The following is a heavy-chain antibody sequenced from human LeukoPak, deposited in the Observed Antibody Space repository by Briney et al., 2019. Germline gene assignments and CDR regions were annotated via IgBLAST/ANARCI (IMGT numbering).Heavy chain of an antibody. V-gene: IGHV3-30*04. CDR1: GFTFSNYA. CDR3: ARGEFRLTLFDY. Sequence: GGSLRLSCAASGFTFSNYAMHWVRQAPGKGLEWVAVISYDGSNKYYADSVKGRFTISRDNSKNTLYLQMNSLRAEDTAVYYCARGEFRLTLFDYWGQGTLVTVSS. CDR2: ISYDGSNK. J-gene: IGHJ4*02. D-gene: IGHD3-3*01.